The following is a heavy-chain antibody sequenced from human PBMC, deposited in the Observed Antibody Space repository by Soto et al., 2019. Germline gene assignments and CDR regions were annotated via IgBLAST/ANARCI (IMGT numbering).Heavy chain of an antibody. V-gene: IGHV3-74*01. D-gene: IGHD3-10*01. CDR1: GLTFTGYW. Sequence: GGSLRLSCAASGLTFTGYWMVWVRQPPGGGLVWLSRINTYGTTTAYADSVRGRFTISRDNAKDTLYLQLNSLRAEATAVYYCATDYFGSVNHWGQGTLVPVSS. CDR3: ATDYFGSVNH. CDR2: INTYGTTT. J-gene: IGHJ4*02.